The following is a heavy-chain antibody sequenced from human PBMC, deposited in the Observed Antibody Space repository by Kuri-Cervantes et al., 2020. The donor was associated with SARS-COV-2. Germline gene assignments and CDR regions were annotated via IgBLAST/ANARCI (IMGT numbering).Heavy chain of an antibody. V-gene: IGHV1-46*01. CDR2: INPSGGST. D-gene: IGHD3-22*01. CDR1: GYTFTSYY. CDR3: ARDVFPAYYYDSSGPTPGMW. J-gene: IGHJ4*02. Sequence: APVKVSCKASGYTFTSYYMHWVRQAPGQGLEWMGIINPSGGSTSYAQKFQGRVTMTRDTSTSTVYMELSSLRPEDTAVYYCARDVFPAYYYDSSGPTPGMWWGQGTLVTVSS.